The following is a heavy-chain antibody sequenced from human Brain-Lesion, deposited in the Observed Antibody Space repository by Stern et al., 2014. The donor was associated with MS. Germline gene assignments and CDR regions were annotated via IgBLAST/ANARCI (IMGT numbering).Heavy chain of an antibody. CDR2: IKPNTGGT. V-gene: IGHV1-2*02. Sequence: QVQLVESGAVVKKPGASVKVSCKTSGYIFTGYYIHWVRQAPGQGLEWMAWIKPNTGGTKYAQKFQGRVTMSRDTSISTAYVELSSLTSDDTAVYYCARDQRGITIFGVVTDYYYLGMDVWGQGTTVTVSS. D-gene: IGHD3-3*01. J-gene: IGHJ6*02. CDR3: ARDQRGITIFGVVTDYYYLGMDV. CDR1: GYIFTGYY.